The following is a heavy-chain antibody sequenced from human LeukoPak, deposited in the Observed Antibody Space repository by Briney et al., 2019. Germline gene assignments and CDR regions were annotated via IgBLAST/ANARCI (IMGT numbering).Heavy chain of an antibody. D-gene: IGHD3-22*01. CDR2: ISYDGSNK. CDR3: ARDFVSSSYYYDSSGSNAGGY. J-gene: IGHJ4*02. CDR1: GFTFSSYG. V-gene: IGHV3-30*19. Sequence: PGGSLRLSCAASGFTFSSYGMHWVRQAPGKGLEWVAVISYDGSNKYYADSVKGRFTISRDNSKNTLYLQMNSLRAEDTAVYYCARDFVSSSYYYDSSGSNAGGYWGQGTLVTVSS.